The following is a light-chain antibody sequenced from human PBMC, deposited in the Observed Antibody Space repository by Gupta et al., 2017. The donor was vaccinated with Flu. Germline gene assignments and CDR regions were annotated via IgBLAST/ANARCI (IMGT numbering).Light chain of an antibody. J-gene: IGKJ4*01. CDR1: QSISSY. CDR2: AAS. Sequence: IQMTQSPSSLSASVGDRVTITCRASQSISSYLNWYQQKPGKAPKLLIYAASSLQSGVPSRFSGSGSGTDFTLTISRLKPEDFETYYCQQSYSTPLTFGGGTKVEIK. CDR3: QQSYSTPLT. V-gene: IGKV1-39*01.